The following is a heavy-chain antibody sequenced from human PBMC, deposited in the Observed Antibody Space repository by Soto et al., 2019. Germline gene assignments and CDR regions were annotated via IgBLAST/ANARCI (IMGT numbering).Heavy chain of an antibody. J-gene: IGHJ4*02. V-gene: IGHV3-74*01. CDR3: VRGGSSTWH. D-gene: IGHD1-26*01. CDR1: GFTFSNAW. CDR2: IDADGSSE. Sequence: PGGSLRLSCAASGFTFSNAWMNWVRQAPGKGLVWVSRIDADGSSEIYADSVKGRFTTSRDNGKNTLYLQMNSLTAEDTAVYYCVRGGSSTWHSGQGTQVTVSS.